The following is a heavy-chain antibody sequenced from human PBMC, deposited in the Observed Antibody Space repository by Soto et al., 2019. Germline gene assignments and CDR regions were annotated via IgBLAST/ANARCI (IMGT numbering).Heavy chain of an antibody. CDR3: VRVTGAERH. V-gene: IGHV3-53*01. J-gene: IGHJ4*02. CDR2: IYNHGQI. D-gene: IGHD7-27*01. Sequence: EVQLVESGGGLTQPGGSLRLSCVVSGFIISRSHMMWVRQAPGKGLEGVSVIYNHGQINYVDPVKGRFTIARDNSKNTIYLQMNSLKVEDTAVYYCVRVTGAERHWGQGALFTVSS. CDR1: GFIISRSH.